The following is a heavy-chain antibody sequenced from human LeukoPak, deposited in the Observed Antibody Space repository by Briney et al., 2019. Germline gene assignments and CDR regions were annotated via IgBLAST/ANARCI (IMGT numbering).Heavy chain of an antibody. J-gene: IGHJ3*02. CDR2: ITSSSSTI. CDR3: ARDWGAEMATKADAFDI. D-gene: IGHD5-24*01. Sequence: HPGGSLRLSCAASGFTFSSYSMNWVRQAPGKGLEWVSYITSSSSTIYYADSVKGRFTISRDNAKNSLYLQMNSLRAEDTAVYYCARDWGAEMATKADAFDIWGQGTMVTVSS. CDR1: GFTFSSYS. V-gene: IGHV3-48*01.